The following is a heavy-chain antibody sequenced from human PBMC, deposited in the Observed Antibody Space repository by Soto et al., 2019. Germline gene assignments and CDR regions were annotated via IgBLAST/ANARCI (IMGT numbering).Heavy chain of an antibody. CDR2: IYYSGIT. Sequence: QVQLQESGPGLVKPSETLSLTCTVSGGSINSYYWNWIRQPPGKGLEWIGYIYYSGITNYNPSLKSRVTISVDTSKNQFSLKLSSVTAADTAVYYGARWGGGMDVWGQGTTVTVSS. J-gene: IGHJ6*02. CDR3: ARWGGGMDV. V-gene: IGHV4-59*01. CDR1: GGSINSYY. D-gene: IGHD1-26*01.